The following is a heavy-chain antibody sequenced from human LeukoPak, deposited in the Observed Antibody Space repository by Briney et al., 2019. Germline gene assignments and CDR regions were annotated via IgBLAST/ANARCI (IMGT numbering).Heavy chain of an antibody. CDR3: VRQKKSHGNFDY. J-gene: IGHJ4*02. V-gene: IGHV3-13*01. CDR1: GFTVSSSY. CDR2: VGIAANT. Sequence: GGSLRLSCAASGFTVSSSYMSWVRQAPGKGLEWVSAVGIAANTFYPGSVKGRFTISRENAKNSLYLQMNSLRVEDTAVYYCVRQKKSHGNFDYWGQGTLVTVSS. D-gene: IGHD1-26*01.